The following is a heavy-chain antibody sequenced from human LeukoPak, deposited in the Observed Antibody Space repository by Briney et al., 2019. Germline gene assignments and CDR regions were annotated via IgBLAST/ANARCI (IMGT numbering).Heavy chain of an antibody. Sequence: PGGSLRLSCAASGFTFSSYSMNWVRQAPGKGLEWVSFITGNGGGTYYADSVKGRFTISRDNSKNSLSLQMNGLRNEDTALYYCAKDRDTTGYEHWGQGTLVIVPS. CDR3: AKDRDTTGYEH. CDR1: GFTFSSYS. J-gene: IGHJ1*01. D-gene: IGHD1-1*01. CDR2: ITGNGGGT. V-gene: IGHV3-43*02.